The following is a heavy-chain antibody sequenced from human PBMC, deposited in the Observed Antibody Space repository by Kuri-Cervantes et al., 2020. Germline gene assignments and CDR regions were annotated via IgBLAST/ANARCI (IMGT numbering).Heavy chain of an antibody. CDR2: TRNKVNSYTT. J-gene: IGHJ6*02. Sequence: GESLKISCVASGFIISDYYMDWVRQAPGKGLEWVGRTRNKVNSYTTEYAASVKGRFTISRDDSQKSLYLQMNSLKADDTAVYFCARGAGLERRTDYYYYGMDVWGRGTTVTVSS. V-gene: IGHV3-72*01. CDR1: GFIISDYY. CDR3: ARGAGLERRTDYYYYGMDV. D-gene: IGHD1-1*01.